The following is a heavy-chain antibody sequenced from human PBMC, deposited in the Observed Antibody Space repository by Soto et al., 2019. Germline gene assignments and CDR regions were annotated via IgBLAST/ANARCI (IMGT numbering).Heavy chain of an antibody. V-gene: IGHV1-3*01. D-gene: IGHD1-26*01. CDR2: INAGNGNT. J-gene: IGHJ4*02. Sequence: ASVEVSCKASGYTFTSYAMYWVRQAPGQRLEWMGWINAGNGNTKYSQKFQGRVTITRDTSASTAYMELSSLRSEDTAVYYCARGLGLYYFDYWGQGTLVTVSS. CDR1: GYTFTSYA. CDR3: ARGLGLYYFDY.